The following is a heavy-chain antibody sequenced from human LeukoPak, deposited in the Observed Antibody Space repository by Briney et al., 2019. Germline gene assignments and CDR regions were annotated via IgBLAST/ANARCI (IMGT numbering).Heavy chain of an antibody. CDR1: GGSISGTDYY. CDR2: IHHSGTT. V-gene: IGHV4-30-4*01. Sequence: PSETLSLTCSVSGGSISGTDYYWSWIRQPPGKGLEWIGYIHHSGTTSYNPSLKSRITISVDPSMNQFFLKLTSMTAADTAVYYCAGRGYAMAYWGQGTLVTVSS. D-gene: IGHD5-12*01. J-gene: IGHJ4*02. CDR3: AGRGYAMAY.